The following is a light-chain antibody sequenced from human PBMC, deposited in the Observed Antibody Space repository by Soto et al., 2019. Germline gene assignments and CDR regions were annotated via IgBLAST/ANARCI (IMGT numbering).Light chain of an antibody. CDR3: TSYTISSTHPFV. CDR2: EVS. CDR1: SSDVGGYKY. V-gene: IGLV2-14*01. J-gene: IGLJ1*01. Sequence: QSVLTQPASVSGSPGQSITISCTGTSSDVGGYKYVSWYQQHPGKAPKLIIYEVSNRPSGVSNRFCGFKSGNQASLTISALQAVDETYYYRTSYTISSTHPFVFGTGSKVTAL.